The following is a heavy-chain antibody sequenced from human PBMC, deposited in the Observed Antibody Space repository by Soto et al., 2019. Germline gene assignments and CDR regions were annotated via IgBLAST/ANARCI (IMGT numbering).Heavy chain of an antibody. CDR3: ARGGVY. CDR1: GFTFSSHE. J-gene: IGHJ4*02. Sequence: LRLSCAASGFTFSSHEMNWVRQASGKGLEGISYISGSGNITYYADSVKGRFTISRHNAQKSLYLQMNSLRVEDTAVYYCARGGVYWGQGTLVTVSS. CDR2: ISGSGNIT. V-gene: IGHV3-48*03. D-gene: IGHD2-8*01.